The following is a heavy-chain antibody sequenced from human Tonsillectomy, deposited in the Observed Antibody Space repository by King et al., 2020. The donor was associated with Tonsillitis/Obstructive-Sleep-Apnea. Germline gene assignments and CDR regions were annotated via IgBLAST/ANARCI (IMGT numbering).Heavy chain of an antibody. CDR2: ISYSGST. V-gene: IGHV4-59*01. J-gene: IGHJ3*02. D-gene: IGHD2-8*01. CDR3: ARDMVLEAGGDAFDI. CDR1: GGSISSYY. Sequence: QLQESGPGLVKPSETLSLTCTVSGGSISSYYWSWIRQPPGKGLEWIGYISYSGSTNYNPSLKSRVTMSVDTSKNQFSLKLSSVTAADTAVYYCARDMVLEAGGDAFDIWGQGTMVIVSS.